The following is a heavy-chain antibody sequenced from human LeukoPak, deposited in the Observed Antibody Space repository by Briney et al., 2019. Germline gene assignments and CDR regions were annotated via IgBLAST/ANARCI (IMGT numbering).Heavy chain of an antibody. Sequence: PGGSLRLSCAASGFTFSSYAMNWVRLAPGRGLEWVSGFSGSGGTTYYADSVKGRFTISRDNSKNTLYLQMNSLRAEDTAVYYCANGNRCTSPNCLGYYYFYMDVWGKGTTVTVSS. V-gene: IGHV3-23*01. J-gene: IGHJ6*03. CDR2: FSGSGGTT. CDR3: ANGNRCTSPNCLGYYYFYMDV. CDR1: GFTFSSYA. D-gene: IGHD2-8*01.